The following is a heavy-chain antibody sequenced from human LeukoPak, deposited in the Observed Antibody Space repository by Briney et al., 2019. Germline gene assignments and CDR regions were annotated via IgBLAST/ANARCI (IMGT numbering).Heavy chain of an antibody. Sequence: ASVKVSCKASGYTFTSYGISWVRQAPGQGLEWMGWISAYNGNTNYAQKLQGRVTMTTDTSTSTAYMELRRLRSDDTAVYYCARRGTTDYYYYGMDVWGQGTTVTVSS. V-gene: IGHV1-18*01. CDR3: ARRGTTDYYYYGMDV. J-gene: IGHJ6*02. CDR1: GYTFTSYG. CDR2: ISAYNGNT. D-gene: IGHD1-7*01.